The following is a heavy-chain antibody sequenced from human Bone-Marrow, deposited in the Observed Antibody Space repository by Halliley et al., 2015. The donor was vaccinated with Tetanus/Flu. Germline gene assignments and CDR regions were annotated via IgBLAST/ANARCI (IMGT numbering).Heavy chain of an antibody. D-gene: IGHD3-22*01. V-gene: IGHV3-11*03. CDR2: SSGSSYS. Sequence: SSGSSYSPYADSVKGRFTISRDNAKNSLYLQVNNLRAEDTAVYYCAGRSTMTAAWYFDLWGRGTLVTVSS. J-gene: IGHJ2*01. CDR3: AGRSTMTAAWYFDL.